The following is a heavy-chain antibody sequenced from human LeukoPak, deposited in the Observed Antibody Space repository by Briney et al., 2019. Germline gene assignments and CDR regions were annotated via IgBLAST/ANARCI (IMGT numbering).Heavy chain of an antibody. CDR1: GFTFSSYG. D-gene: IGHD6-13*01. J-gene: IGHJ6*03. CDR2: ISNDGRNK. V-gene: IGHV3-30*04. Sequence: GGSLRLSCAASGFTFSSYGVHWVRQAPGKGLEWVAVISNDGRNKNYADSVRGRFTISRDNSKNGLHLQMNSLRPEDTAIYYCAREGFTSTWLYYYYYMDVWGKGTMVTVSS. CDR3: AREGFTSTWLYYYYYMDV.